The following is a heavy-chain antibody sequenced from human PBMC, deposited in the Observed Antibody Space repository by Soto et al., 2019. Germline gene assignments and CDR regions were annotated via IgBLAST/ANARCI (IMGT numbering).Heavy chain of an antibody. J-gene: IGHJ4*02. Sequence: PGGSLRLSCAASGFTVSSNYMSWVRQAPGKGLEWVSVIYSGGSTYYADSVKGRFTISRDNSKNTLYLQMNSLRAEDTAVYYCARERGVRGEYYFDYWGQGTLVTVSS. V-gene: IGHV3-53*01. D-gene: IGHD3-10*01. CDR1: GFTVSSNY. CDR2: IYSGGST. CDR3: ARERGVRGEYYFDY.